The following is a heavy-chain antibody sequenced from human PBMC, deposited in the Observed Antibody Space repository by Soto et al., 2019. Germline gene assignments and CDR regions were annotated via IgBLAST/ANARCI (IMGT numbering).Heavy chain of an antibody. CDR1: GGSISSYY. J-gene: IGHJ6*02. V-gene: IGHV4-59*08. CDR2: IYYSGST. D-gene: IGHD3-22*01. Sequence: LSLTCTVSGGSISSYYWSWIRQPPGKGLEWIGYIYYSGSTNYNPSLKSRVTISVDTSKNQFSLKLSSVTAADTAVYYCARVCMYYYDSSGYYYEAYGMDVWGQGTTVTVS. CDR3: ARVCMYYYDSSGYYYEAYGMDV.